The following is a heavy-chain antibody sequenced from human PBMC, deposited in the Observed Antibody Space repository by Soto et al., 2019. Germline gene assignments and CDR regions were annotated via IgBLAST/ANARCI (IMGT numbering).Heavy chain of an antibody. CDR1: GFTFSSYA. Sequence: GGSLRLSCAASGFTFSSYAMHWVRQAPGKGLEWVAVISYDGSNKYYADSVKGRFTISRDNSKNTLYLQMNSLRAEDTAVYYCARDPLGYCISTSCKTFDYWGQGTLVTVSS. CDR3: ARDPLGYCISTSCKTFDY. CDR2: ISYDGSNK. J-gene: IGHJ4*02. D-gene: IGHD2-2*01. V-gene: IGHV3-30-3*01.